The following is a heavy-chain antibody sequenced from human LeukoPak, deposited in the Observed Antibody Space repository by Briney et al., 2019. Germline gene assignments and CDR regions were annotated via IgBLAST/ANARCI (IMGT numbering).Heavy chain of an antibody. J-gene: IGHJ4*02. CDR2: ISSTSSAI. V-gene: IGHV3-48*04. Sequence: GGSLRLSCAASGFTFSRYSFNWVRQAPGKGLEWVSYISSTSSAIYYADSVKGRFTVSRDNAKNSLSLQMNSLRAEDTAVYYCVRDGGVSGYDLLDYWGQGTLVTVSS. CDR3: VRDGGVSGYDLLDY. CDR1: GFTFSRYS. D-gene: IGHD5-12*01.